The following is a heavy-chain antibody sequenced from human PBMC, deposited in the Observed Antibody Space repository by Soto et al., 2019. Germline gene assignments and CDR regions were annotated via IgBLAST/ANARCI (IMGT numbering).Heavy chain of an antibody. Sequence: GTSLKNSCKDSGYDSSSHWLSWVPQVPGKGLEWMGRIDPTDSYTTYSPSFQGHVTMSADKSITTAYLQWSTLKTSDTAIYYCVRHRAAILSGFDNCGHRSPGTVYS. J-gene: IGHJ5*01. CDR3: VRHRAAILSGFDN. D-gene: IGHD2-2*02. CDR1: GYDSSSHW. V-gene: IGHV5-10-1*01. CDR2: IDPTDSYT.